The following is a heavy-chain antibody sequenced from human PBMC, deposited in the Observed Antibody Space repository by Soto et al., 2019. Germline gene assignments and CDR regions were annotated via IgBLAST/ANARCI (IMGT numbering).Heavy chain of an antibody. CDR2: INHSGST. CDR3: ARGMTTPDY. CDR1: GGSFSGYY. Sequence: PSETLSLTCAVYGGSFSGYYWSWIRQPPGKGLEWIGEINHSGSTNYNPSLKSRVTIPVDTSKNQFSLKLSSVTAADTAVYYCARGMTTPDYWGQGTLVTVSS. V-gene: IGHV4-34*01. J-gene: IGHJ4*02. D-gene: IGHD1-1*01.